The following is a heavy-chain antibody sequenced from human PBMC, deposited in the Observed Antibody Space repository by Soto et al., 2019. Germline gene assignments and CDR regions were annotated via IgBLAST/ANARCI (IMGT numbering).Heavy chain of an antibody. V-gene: IGHV3-33*01. CDR1: GLTFSSYG. J-gene: IGHJ4*02. CDR2: IWYDGSNK. D-gene: IGHD4-17*01. CDR3: AMVDYGDYV. Sequence: QVQLVESGGGVVQPGRSLRRSCAASGLTFSSYGMHWVRQAPGKGLEWVAVIWYDGSNKYYADSVKGRFTISRDNSKNTLYLQMNSLRAEDTAVYYCAMVDYGDYVWGQGTLVTVSS.